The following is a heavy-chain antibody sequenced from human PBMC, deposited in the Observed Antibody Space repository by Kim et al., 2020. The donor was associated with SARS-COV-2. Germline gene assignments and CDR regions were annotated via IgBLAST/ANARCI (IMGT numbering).Heavy chain of an antibody. J-gene: IGHJ4*02. CDR2: ISGSSSDT. Sequence: GGSLRLSCAASGFTFSSYTMSWVRQAPGEGLEWVSSISGSSSDTYYADSVKGRFTISRDNAKNSLYLQMNSLRAEDTAVYYCGKMPTVTTQGDYWGQGTLVTVSS. CDR1: GFTFSSYT. CDR3: GKMPTVTTQGDY. V-gene: IGHV3-21*01. D-gene: IGHD4-17*01.